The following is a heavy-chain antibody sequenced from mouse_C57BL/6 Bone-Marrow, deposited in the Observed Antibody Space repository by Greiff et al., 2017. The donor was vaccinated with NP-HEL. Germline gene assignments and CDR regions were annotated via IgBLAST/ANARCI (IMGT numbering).Heavy chain of an antibody. V-gene: IGHV5-9-1*02. J-gene: IGHJ2*01. Sequence: EVKLMESGEGLVKPGGSLKLSCAASGFTFSSYAMSWVRQTPEKRLEWVAYISSGGDYIYYADTVKGRFTISRDNARNTLYLQMSSLKSEDTAMYYCTRRGGTAIFDYWGQGTTLTVSS. CDR1: GFTFSSYA. CDR3: TRRGGTAIFDY. D-gene: IGHD4-1*01. CDR2: ISSGGDYI.